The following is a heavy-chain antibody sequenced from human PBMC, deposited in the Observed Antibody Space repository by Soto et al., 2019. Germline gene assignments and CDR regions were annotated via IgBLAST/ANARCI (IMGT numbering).Heavy chain of an antibody. V-gene: IGHV3-23*01. CDR2: ISGSGGST. J-gene: IGHJ4*02. CDR1: GLTFSSSA. Sequence: EVQLLESGGGLVQPGGSLRLSCAASGLTFSSSAMSWVRQAPGKGLEWVSAISGSGGSTYYVDSVKGRFTVSRDNSKNTMYLQINSLRAEDTAVYYCATHRRDQLLCAIDCWGQGTLVTVSS. D-gene: IGHD2-2*01. CDR3: ATHRRDQLLCAIDC.